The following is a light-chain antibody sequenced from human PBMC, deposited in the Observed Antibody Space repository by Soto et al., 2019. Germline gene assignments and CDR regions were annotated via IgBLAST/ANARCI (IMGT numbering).Light chain of an antibody. J-gene: IGKJ4*01. V-gene: IGKV1-5*03. CDR3: QQYNSIPLT. CDR1: RSISNY. CDR2: KAS. Sequence: DIQMTQSPSTLSASVGDRVTITCRASRSISNYLAWYQQKPGKAPKLLIYKASTLETGVPSRFNGSGSGTEFTLTISSLQSDDFATYCCQQYNSIPLTFGGGTKVEIK.